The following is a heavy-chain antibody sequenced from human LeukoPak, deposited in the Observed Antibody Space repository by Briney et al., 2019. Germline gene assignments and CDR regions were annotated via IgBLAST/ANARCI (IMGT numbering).Heavy chain of an antibody. CDR1: GGTFSSYA. CDR3: ARESYSGNPYFDY. CDR2: IIPILGIA. J-gene: IGHJ4*02. Sequence: GSSVKVSCKASGGTFSSYAISWVRQAPGQGLKWMGRIIPILGIANYAQKFQGRVTITADKSTSTAYMELSSLRSEDTAMYYCARESYSGNPYFDYWGQGTLVTVSS. V-gene: IGHV1-69*04. D-gene: IGHD4-23*01.